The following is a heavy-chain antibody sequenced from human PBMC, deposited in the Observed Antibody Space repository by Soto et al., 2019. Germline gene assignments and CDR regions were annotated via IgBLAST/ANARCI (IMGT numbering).Heavy chain of an antibody. D-gene: IGHD5-18*01. J-gene: IGHJ5*02. V-gene: IGHV1-46*03. CDR2: INPSGGST. CDR1: GYTFTSYY. Sequence: QVQLVQSGAEVKKPGASVKVSCKASGYTFTSYYMHWVRQAPGQGLEWMGIINPSGGSTSYAQKFQGRVTMPRYTXXSTVYMELSSLRSEDTAVYYCARVYPSDTRYGYVGNNWFDPWGQGTLVTVSS. CDR3: ARVYPSDTRYGYVGNNWFDP.